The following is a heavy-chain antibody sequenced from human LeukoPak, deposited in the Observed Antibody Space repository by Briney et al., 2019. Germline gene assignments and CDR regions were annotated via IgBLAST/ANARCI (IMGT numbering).Heavy chain of an antibody. Sequence: GGSLRLSCAASGFTFSSYSMNWVRQAPGKGLEWVSSISSSSSYIYYADSVKGRFTISRDNAKNSLYLQMNSLRAEDTAVYYCARDTLDSSSWSGPPSQSPYLDYWGKGTLATVSS. CDR1: GFTFSSYS. CDR2: ISSSSSYI. CDR3: ARDTLDSSSWSGPPSQSPYLDY. D-gene: IGHD6-13*01. V-gene: IGHV3-21*01. J-gene: IGHJ4*02.